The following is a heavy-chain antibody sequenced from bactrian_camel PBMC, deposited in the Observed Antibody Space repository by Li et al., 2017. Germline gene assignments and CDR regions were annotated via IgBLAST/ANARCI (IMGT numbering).Heavy chain of an antibody. V-gene: IGHV3S53*01. Sequence: HVQLVESGGGSAQAGGSLRLSCSASADALMYMAWFRQAPGKKREAVAAISTGGSSGMYVDSVKGRFTISRESGKNTVHLQMNSLIPEDTGVYYCAADRPYGAWYMESMYRYWGRGTQVTVS. CDR2: ISTGGSSG. CDR3: AADRPYGAWYMESMYRY. CDR1: ADALMY. J-gene: IGHJ4*01. D-gene: IGHD6*01.